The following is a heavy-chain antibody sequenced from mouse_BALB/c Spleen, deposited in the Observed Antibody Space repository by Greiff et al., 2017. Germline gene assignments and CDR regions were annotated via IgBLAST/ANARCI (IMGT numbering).Heavy chain of an antibody. V-gene: IGHV5-12-1*01. CDR3: ARPYYGSSYTWFAY. J-gene: IGHJ3*01. D-gene: IGHD1-1*01. CDR2: ISSGGGST. Sequence: EVMLVESGGGLVKPGGSLKLSCAASGFAFSSYDMSWVRQTPEKRLEWVAYISSGGGSTYYPDTVKGRFTISRDNAKNTLYLQMSSLKSEDTAMYYCARPYYGSSYTWFAYWGQGTLFTVSA. CDR1: GFAFSSYD.